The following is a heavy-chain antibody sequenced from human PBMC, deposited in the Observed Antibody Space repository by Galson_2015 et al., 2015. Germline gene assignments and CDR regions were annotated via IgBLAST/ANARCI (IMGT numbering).Heavy chain of an antibody. CDR2: IYWDDDK. D-gene: IGHD6-6*01. Sequence: ALVKPTQTLTLTCTFSGFSLRTRGVGGGWIRQPTGKALEWLALIYWDDDKRYSPSLKSRLTITKDTSNNQVVLTMANMDPVDTATYYGAHSSSTFDYWGQGTLVTVAS. J-gene: IGHJ4*02. V-gene: IGHV2-5*02. CDR1: GFSLRTRGVG. CDR3: AHSSSTFDY.